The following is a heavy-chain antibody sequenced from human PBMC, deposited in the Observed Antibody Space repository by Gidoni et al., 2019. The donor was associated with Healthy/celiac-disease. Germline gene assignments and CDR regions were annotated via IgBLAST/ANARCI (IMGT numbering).Heavy chain of an antibody. V-gene: IGHV4-30-4*01. J-gene: IGHJ4*02. CDR2: IYYSGST. CDR1: GGSISSGDYY. D-gene: IGHD3-22*01. CDR3: ARVCTYYYDSSGYYVFDY. Sequence: QVQLQESGPGLVKPSQTLSLTCTVSGGSISSGDYYWSWIRQPPGKGLEWIGYIYYSGSTYYNPSLKSRVTISVDTSKNQFSLKLSSVTAADTAVYYCARVCTYYYDSSGYYVFDYWGQGTLVTVSS.